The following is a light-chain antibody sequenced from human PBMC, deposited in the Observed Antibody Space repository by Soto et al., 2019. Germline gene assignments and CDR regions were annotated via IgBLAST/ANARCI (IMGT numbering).Light chain of an antibody. V-gene: IGLV1-44*01. CDR2: SNN. J-gene: IGLJ2*01. Sequence: QSVLTQPPSASGTPGQRVTISCSGSSSNIGSNTVNWYQQLPGTAPKLLIYSNNQRPSGVPDRFSGSKSGTSASLAISGLQSEDEADYYCQPYNNWPLTFGGGTKVTVL. CDR3: QPYNNWPLT. CDR1: SSNIGSNT.